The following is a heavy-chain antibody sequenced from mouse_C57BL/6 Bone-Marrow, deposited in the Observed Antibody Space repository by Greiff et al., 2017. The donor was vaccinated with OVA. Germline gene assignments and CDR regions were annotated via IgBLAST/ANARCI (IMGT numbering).Heavy chain of an antibody. D-gene: IGHD1-1*01. J-gene: IGHJ4*01. Sequence: EVKLMESGGGLVQPGGSLKLSCAASGFTFSDYGMAWVRQAPRQGPEWVAFISNLAYSIYYADTVTGRFTIPAENAKNTLYLEMGSLRSEDTAMEYCARHPYGSSPYAMDDWGQGTSVTVSS. CDR3: ARHPYGSSPYAMDD. CDR2: ISNLAYSI. CDR1: GFTFSDYG. V-gene: IGHV5-15*01.